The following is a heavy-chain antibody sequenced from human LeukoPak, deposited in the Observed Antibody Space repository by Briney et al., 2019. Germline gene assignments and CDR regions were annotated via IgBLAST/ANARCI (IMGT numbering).Heavy chain of an antibody. D-gene: IGHD3-22*01. CDR1: GFSVSSNY. J-gene: IGHJ3*02. CDR3: ARGGNGYKWAFDI. Sequence: GGSLRLSCAASGFSVSSNYMSWVRQAPGKGLEWVSLLYSGGTTSYAASVKGRFTISRHDSKNTLYLQMNSLGAEDTAVYYCARGGNGYKWAFDIWGQGTTVTVSS. CDR2: LYSGGTT. V-gene: IGHV3-53*04.